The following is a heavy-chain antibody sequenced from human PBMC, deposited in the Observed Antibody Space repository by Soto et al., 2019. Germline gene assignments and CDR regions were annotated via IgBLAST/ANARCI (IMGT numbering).Heavy chain of an antibody. D-gene: IGHD2-8*02. J-gene: IGHJ6*03. CDR1: GFTFSSYG. V-gene: IGHV3-23*01. CDR2: ITATGGNT. Sequence: EAQLLESGGGLVQPGGSLRLSCAASGFTFSSYGMNWVRQAPGKGLEWVSSITATGGNTYYADSVKGRFTISRDNPKDTLSLQMNSLRAEDTAVYYCAGRYCTAGICYTNYYYYMDVWGKGTTVTVSS. CDR3: AGRYCTAGICYTNYYYYMDV.